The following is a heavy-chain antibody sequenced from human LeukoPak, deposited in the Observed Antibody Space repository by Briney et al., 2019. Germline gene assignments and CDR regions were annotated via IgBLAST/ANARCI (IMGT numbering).Heavy chain of an antibody. J-gene: IGHJ4*02. CDR3: ARVLRSMVRGVINPWLDY. CDR1: GFTFNSYT. CDR2: ISTGSTYI. V-gene: IGHV3-21*04. D-gene: IGHD3-10*01. Sequence: GGSLRLSCAASGFTFNSYTMTWVRQAPGKGLEWVSSISTGSTYIYYADSVKGRFTISRDNAKNSLYLQMNSLRSDDTAVYYCARVLRSMVRGVINPWLDYWGQGTLVTVSS.